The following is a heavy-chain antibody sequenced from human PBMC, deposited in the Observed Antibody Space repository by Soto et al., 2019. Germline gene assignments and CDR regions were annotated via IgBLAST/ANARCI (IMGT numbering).Heavy chain of an antibody. CDR2: ISNSGGNT. Sequence: EVQLLESGGGLVQPGGSLRLSWAASGFTFGSYAISWVRQAPGKGLEWVSAISNSGGNTYYADSVMGRFTISRDNSKNTLFLQMNSLRAEDTAIYYCAKEWGRPLDYWGQGTLVTVSS. D-gene: IGHD7-27*01. CDR1: GFTFGSYA. V-gene: IGHV3-23*01. J-gene: IGHJ4*02. CDR3: AKEWGRPLDY.